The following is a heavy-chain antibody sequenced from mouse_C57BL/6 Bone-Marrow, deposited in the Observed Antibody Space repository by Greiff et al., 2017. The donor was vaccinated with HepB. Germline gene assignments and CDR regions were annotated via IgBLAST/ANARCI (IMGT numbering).Heavy chain of an antibody. D-gene: IGHD2-2*01. Sequence: VQLVESGAELVRPGTSVKVSCKASGYAFTNYLIEWVKQRPGQGLEWIGVINPGSGGTNYNEKFKGKATLTADKSSSTAYMQLSSLTSEDSAVYFCARGLRRGFAYWGQGTLVTVSA. CDR1: GYAFTNYL. V-gene: IGHV1-54*01. CDR3: ARGLRRGFAY. CDR2: INPGSGGT. J-gene: IGHJ3*01.